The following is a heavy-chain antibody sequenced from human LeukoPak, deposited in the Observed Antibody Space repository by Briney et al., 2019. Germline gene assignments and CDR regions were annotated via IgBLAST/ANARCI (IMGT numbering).Heavy chain of an antibody. CDR1: GYTFTNYY. V-gene: IGHV1-46*01. CDR2: ISPSGAST. D-gene: IGHD3-3*01. Sequence: ASVKVSCKASGYTFTNYYMHWVRQAPGQGLEWMGMISPSGASTSYAQKFQGRVTMTRDVSTSTVYMELSSLRSEDTAVYYCARDGLRERSGYYTPNPADFWGQGTLVTVSS. CDR3: ARDGLRERSGYYTPNPADF. J-gene: IGHJ4*02.